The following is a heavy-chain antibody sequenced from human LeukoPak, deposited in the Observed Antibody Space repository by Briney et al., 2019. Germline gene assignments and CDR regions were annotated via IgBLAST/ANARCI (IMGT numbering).Heavy chain of an antibody. CDR2: IWYDGSNK. Sequence: GGSLRLSCAASGFTFSSYGMHWVRQAPAKGLEWVAVIWYDGSNKYYADSVKGRFTISRDNSKNTLYLQMNSLRAEDTSVSYCARDLLGYCRSTSCYLGYWGQGTLVTVSS. CDR1: GFTFSSYG. CDR3: ARDLLGYCRSTSCYLGY. J-gene: IGHJ4*02. D-gene: IGHD2-2*01. V-gene: IGHV3-33*01.